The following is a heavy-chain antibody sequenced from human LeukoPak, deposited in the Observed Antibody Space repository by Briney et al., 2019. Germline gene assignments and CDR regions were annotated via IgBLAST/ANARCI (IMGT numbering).Heavy chain of an antibody. CDR2: IYYSGST. Sequence: SETLSLICTVSGGSISSYYWSWIRQPPGKGLEWIGYIYYSGSTNYNPSLKSRVTISVDTSKNQFSLKLSSVTAADTAVYYCARAGNDYVWGSYREFDYWDQGTLVTVSS. J-gene: IGHJ4*02. CDR3: ARAGNDYVWGSYREFDY. V-gene: IGHV4-59*01. CDR1: GGSISSYY. D-gene: IGHD3-16*02.